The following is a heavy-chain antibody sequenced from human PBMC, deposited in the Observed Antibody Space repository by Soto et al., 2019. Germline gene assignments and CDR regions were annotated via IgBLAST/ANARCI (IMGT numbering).Heavy chain of an antibody. V-gene: IGHV4-34*01. D-gene: IGHD3-16*01. CDR3: ATGPHITILERRLDP. J-gene: IGHJ5*02. CDR2: INASGTT. CDR1: GGSFSGHY. Sequence: QVQLQQSGAGLLKPSETLSLTCTVSGGSFSGHYWSWIRQSPGKGLEWIGEINASGTTNYNPSLKSRVTISIDTSNTQSFLTLSSVTAADSSLYICATGPHITILERRLDPWGQGTLVTVSS.